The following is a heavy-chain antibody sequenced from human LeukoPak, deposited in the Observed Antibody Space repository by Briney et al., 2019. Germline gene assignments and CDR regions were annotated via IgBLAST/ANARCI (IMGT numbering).Heavy chain of an antibody. V-gene: IGHV1-8*03. Sequence: ASVKVSCKASGYTFTSYDINWVRQATGQGLEWMGWMNPKSGNTGYAQKFQGRVSITRDTSISTAYMELGSLRSDDTAVYYCARALCDSSRCEYHAYMDVWGEGTTVTVSS. CDR3: ARALCDSSRCEYHAYMDV. CDR2: MNPKSGNT. D-gene: IGHD6-19*01. J-gene: IGHJ6*03. CDR1: GYTFTSYD.